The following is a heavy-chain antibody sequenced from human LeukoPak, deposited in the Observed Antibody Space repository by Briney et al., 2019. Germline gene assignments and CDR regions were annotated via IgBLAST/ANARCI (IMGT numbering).Heavy chain of an antibody. CDR2: IYYSGST. J-gene: IGHJ4*02. CDR1: GGSVSSGSYY. D-gene: IGHD3-22*01. V-gene: IGHV4-61*01. Sequence: PSETLSLTCTVSGGSVSSGSYYWSWIRQPPGKGLEWIGYIYYSGSTNYNPSLKSRVTISVDTSKNQFSLKLSSVTAADTAVYYCAGGVSDSSGYYYKYYFDYWGQGTLVTVSS. CDR3: AGGVSDSSGYYYKYYFDY.